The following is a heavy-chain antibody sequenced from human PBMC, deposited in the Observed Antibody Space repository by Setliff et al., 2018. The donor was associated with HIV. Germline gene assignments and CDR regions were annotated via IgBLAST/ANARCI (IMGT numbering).Heavy chain of an antibody. CDR3: AKHECSGGCYYYMDV. J-gene: IGHJ6*03. D-gene: IGHD2-15*01. Sequence: VASVKVSCTAPGFNFMFFAMSWVRQAPGKGLEWVSGISGSNSRTDYVDSVKGRFTISRDKSKNTLYLQLNSLRAEDTAVYYCAKHECSGGCYYYMDVWGKGIMVTVSS. CDR2: ISGSNSRT. V-gene: IGHV3-23*01. CDR1: GFNFMFFA.